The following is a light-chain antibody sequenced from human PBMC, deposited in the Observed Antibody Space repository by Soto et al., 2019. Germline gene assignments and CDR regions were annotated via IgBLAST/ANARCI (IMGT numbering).Light chain of an antibody. V-gene: IGKV1-39*01. CDR1: QSISSY. Sequence: DIQMTQSPSSLSASVGDRVTITCRASQSISSYLNWYQQKPGKAPKLLIYDASSLQSGVPSRFSGSGSGTDFTLTISSLQPADFATYYCQPSYSTPLAFGPGTTVEIK. J-gene: IGKJ1*01. CDR3: QPSYSTPLA. CDR2: DAS.